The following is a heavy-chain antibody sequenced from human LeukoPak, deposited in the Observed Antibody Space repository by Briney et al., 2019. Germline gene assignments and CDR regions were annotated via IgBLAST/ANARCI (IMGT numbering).Heavy chain of an antibody. J-gene: IGHJ4*02. Sequence: PGGSLRLSCAASGFTFSRHSMNRVRQAPGKGLEWVSSIRSSSAYIYYADSVKGRLTISRDNAKNSLYLQMNSLRAENMALYYCAKEKYATGDYYNGEFFGNFDYWGQGTLVTVSS. CDR3: AKEKYATGDYYNGEFFGNFDY. D-gene: IGHD3-10*01. V-gene: IGHV3-21*04. CDR2: IRSSSAYI. CDR1: GFTFSRHS.